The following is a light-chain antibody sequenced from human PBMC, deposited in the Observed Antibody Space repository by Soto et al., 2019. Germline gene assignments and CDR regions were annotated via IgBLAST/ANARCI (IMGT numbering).Light chain of an antibody. Sequence: EIVLTQSPATLSLSPGERATLSCRASQSVSSYLAWYQQKPGQAPRLLIYDASNRATGIPARFSGSGSGTDFTLPISSLEPEYFAVYYCQQRSNWPPYTFGQGTKLEIK. CDR1: QSVSSY. V-gene: IGKV3-11*01. J-gene: IGKJ2*01. CDR3: QQRSNWPPYT. CDR2: DAS.